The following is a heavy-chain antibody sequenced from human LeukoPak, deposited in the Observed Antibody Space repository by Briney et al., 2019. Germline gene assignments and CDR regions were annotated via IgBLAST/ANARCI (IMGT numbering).Heavy chain of an antibody. Sequence: SETLSLTCAVSGYSISSGYYWGWIRQPPGKGLEWIGSIYHSGSTYYNPSLKSRVTISVDTSKNQFSLKLSSVIAADTAVYYCAREVYCSSTSCYGRRYWFDPWGQGTLVTVSS. J-gene: IGHJ5*02. CDR2: IYHSGST. CDR1: GYSISSGYY. CDR3: AREVYCSSTSCYGRRYWFDP. D-gene: IGHD2-2*01. V-gene: IGHV4-38-2*02.